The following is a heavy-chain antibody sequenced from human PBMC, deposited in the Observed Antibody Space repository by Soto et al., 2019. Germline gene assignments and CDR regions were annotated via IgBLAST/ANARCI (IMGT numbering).Heavy chain of an antibody. CDR3: ARYYDFWTGLDY. J-gene: IGHJ4*02. CDR1: GGYMSNYY. D-gene: IGHD3-3*01. Sequence: SETLSLTCTVSGGYMSNYYWGWVRQPPGKGLEWIGYMIYSGNANYNPSLRGRVTISVDVSKSQFSLKLTSVTTADTAVYYCARYYDFWTGLDYWGQGTLVTVSS. CDR2: MIYSGNA. V-gene: IGHV4-59*01.